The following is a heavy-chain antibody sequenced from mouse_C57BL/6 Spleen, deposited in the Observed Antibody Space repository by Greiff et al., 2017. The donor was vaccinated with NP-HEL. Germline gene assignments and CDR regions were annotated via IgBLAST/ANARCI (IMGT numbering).Heavy chain of an antibody. CDR3: TRPGLDAMDY. Sequence: VKLMESGAELVRPGASVKLSCKASGYTFTDYEMHWVKQTPVHGLEWIGDIDPDTGGTAYNQKFKGKAILTADKSSSTAYMELRSLTSEDSAVYYCTRPGLDAMDYWGQGTSVTFSS. V-gene: IGHV1-15*01. CDR2: IDPDTGGT. CDR1: GYTFTDYE. D-gene: IGHD3-3*01. J-gene: IGHJ4*01.